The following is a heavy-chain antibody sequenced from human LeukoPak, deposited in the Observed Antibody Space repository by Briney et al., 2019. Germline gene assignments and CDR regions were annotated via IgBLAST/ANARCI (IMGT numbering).Heavy chain of an antibody. CDR2: INQDESKA. Sequence: PGGSLRLSCAGSGLSFSSHWLHWVRQVPGKGLVWVSRINQDESKAYADSVRGRFTVSRDNAKNMLYLHLSGLRAEDTAVYSCGRGGDGIDFWGQGTTVIVSS. J-gene: IGHJ3*01. D-gene: IGHD5-24*01. V-gene: IGHV3-74*01. CDR1: GLSFSSHW. CDR3: GRGGDGIDF.